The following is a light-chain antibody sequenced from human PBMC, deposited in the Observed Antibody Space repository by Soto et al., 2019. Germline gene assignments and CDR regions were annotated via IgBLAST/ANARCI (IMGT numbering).Light chain of an antibody. CDR3: TSFAPGRIYV. CDR1: SSDIGAYDL. J-gene: IGLJ1*01. CDR2: EVS. V-gene: IGLV2-14*03. Sequence: YVLTPTSSLSGSPGQSITISCSGTSSDIGAYDLVSWYQQHPGRAPKLIIYEVSHRFSGLSYRFSGSKSGNTAPLTISGLQAEDEGDYYCTSFAPGRIYVFGSGTKVTVL.